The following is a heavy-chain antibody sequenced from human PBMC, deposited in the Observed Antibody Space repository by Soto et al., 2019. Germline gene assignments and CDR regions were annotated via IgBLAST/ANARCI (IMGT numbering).Heavy chain of an antibody. CDR1: GYTFTSYG. CDR2: ISAYNGNT. CDR3: ARSDLLMLSTKPVDY. J-gene: IGHJ4*02. V-gene: IGHV1-18*01. D-gene: IGHD2-8*01. Sequence: QVQQVQSGAEVKKPGASVKVSCKASGYTFTSYGISWVRQAPGQGLEWMGWISAYNGNTNYAQKLQGRVTMTTDTSTSTAYMELRSLRSDDTAVYYCARSDLLMLSTKPVDYWGQGTLVTVSS.